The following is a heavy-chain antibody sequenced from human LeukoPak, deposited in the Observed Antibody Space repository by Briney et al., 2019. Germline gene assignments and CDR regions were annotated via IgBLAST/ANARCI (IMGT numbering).Heavy chain of an antibody. CDR1: GFTVSSNY. D-gene: IGHD6-13*01. CDR2: ISWNSGSI. V-gene: IGHV3-9*03. Sequence: GGSLRLSCAASGFTVSSNYMSWVRQAPGKGLEWVSGISWNSGSIGYADSVKGRFTISRDNAKNSLYLQMNSLRAEDMALYYCAKDISGSSSWNAFDYWGQGTLVTVSS. J-gene: IGHJ4*02. CDR3: AKDISGSSSWNAFDY.